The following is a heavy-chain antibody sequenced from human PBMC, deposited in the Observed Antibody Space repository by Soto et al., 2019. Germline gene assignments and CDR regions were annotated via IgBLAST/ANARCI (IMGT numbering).Heavy chain of an antibody. CDR1: GGTFSNYA. J-gene: IGHJ4*02. CDR3: AIGTRNVWACDF. V-gene: IGHV1-69*01. D-gene: IGHD1-1*01. Sequence: QVQVVRSGAEVKKPGSSVKVSCKASGGTFSNYAISWVRQAPGHGLEWVGGILPLTETPVYAQTVQGRLTIEADETARAAYMELSGLRSDAEAVYYCAIGTRNVWACDFWGQGTLVTVSA. CDR2: ILPLTETP.